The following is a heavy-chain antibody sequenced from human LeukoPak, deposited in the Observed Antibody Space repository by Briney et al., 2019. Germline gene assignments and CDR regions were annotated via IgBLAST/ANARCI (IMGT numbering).Heavy chain of an antibody. V-gene: IGHV3-23*01. CDR2: ISGSGGST. D-gene: IGHD1-20*01. J-gene: IGHJ4*02. CDR1: GFTFSSYA. Sequence: GGSLRLSCAASGFTFSSYAMSWVPQAPGKGLEWVSAISGSGGSTYYADSVKGRFTISRDNSKNTLYLQMNSLRAEDTAVYYCAKAPGITGDYFDYWGQGTLVTVSS. CDR3: AKAPGITGDYFDY.